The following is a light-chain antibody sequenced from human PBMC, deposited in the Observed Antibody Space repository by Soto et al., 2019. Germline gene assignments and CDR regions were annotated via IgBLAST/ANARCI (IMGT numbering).Light chain of an antibody. Sequence: QSALTQPASVSGSPGQSITISCTGTSSDVGGYNYVSWYQQNPGKAPKLMIYDVSNRPSGVSNRFSGSKSGNTASLTISGLPAEDEADYYCSSYTSSSTPVVFGGGTKLTVL. CDR1: SSDVGGYNY. CDR2: DVS. V-gene: IGLV2-14*01. J-gene: IGLJ2*01. CDR3: SSYTSSSTPVV.